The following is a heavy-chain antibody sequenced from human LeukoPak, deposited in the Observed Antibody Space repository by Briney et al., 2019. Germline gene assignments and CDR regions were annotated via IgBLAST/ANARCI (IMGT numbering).Heavy chain of an antibody. D-gene: IGHD3-10*01. J-gene: IGHJ6*03. CDR3: AKGAPGEVHYMDV. CDR1: GFTFDDYA. Sequence: GGSLRLSCAASGFTFDDYAMHWVRQAPGKGLKWVSLISWDGGSTYYADSVKGRFTISRDNSKNSLYLQMNSLRAEDTALYYCAKGAPGEVHYMDVWGKGTTVTVSS. V-gene: IGHV3-43D*03. CDR2: ISWDGGST.